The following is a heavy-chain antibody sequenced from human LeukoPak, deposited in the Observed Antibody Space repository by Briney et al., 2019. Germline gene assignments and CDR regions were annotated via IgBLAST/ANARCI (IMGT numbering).Heavy chain of an antibody. CDR3: AKDSRRYCSGGSCYSGLDY. J-gene: IGHJ4*02. Sequence: GRSLRLSCAASGFIFDDYAMHWVRQAPGKGLEWVSGISWNSGSIDYADSVKGRFTISRDNAKNSLYLQMNSLRAEDMALYYCAKDSRRYCSGGSCYSGLDYWGQGTLVTVSS. D-gene: IGHD2-15*01. CDR1: GFIFDDYA. CDR2: ISWNSGSI. V-gene: IGHV3-9*03.